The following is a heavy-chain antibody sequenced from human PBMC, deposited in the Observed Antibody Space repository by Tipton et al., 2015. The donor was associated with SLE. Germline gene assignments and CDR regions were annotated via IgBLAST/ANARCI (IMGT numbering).Heavy chain of an antibody. CDR3: ARDCSGGSCFFGMDV. J-gene: IGHJ6*02. CDR2: IYHSGTT. Sequence: TLSLTCAVSGASISSSNWWIWVRQSPGKGLEWIGEIYHSGTTKYNPSLKGRATISVDKSKNQFSLRLTSVTAADTAVYFCARDCSGGSCFFGMDVWGQGTTVTVSS. D-gene: IGHD2-15*01. CDR1: GASISSSNW. V-gene: IGHV4-4*01.